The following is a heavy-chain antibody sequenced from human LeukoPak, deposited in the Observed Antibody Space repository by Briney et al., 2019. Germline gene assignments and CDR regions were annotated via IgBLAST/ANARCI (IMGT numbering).Heavy chain of an antibody. Sequence: GGSLRLSCAASGFTFSSYSMNWVRQAPGKGLEWVSSISSSSSYIYYADSVKGRFTISRDNAKNSLYLQMNSLRAEDTAVYYCARSFTIAARPFDYWGQGTLDTVSS. CDR3: ARSFTIAARPFDY. V-gene: IGHV3-21*01. J-gene: IGHJ4*02. CDR2: ISSSSSYI. D-gene: IGHD6-6*01. CDR1: GFTFSSYS.